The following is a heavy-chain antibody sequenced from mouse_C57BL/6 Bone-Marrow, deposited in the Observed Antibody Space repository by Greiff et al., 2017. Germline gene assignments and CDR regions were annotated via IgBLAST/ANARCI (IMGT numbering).Heavy chain of an antibody. Sequence: QVQLQQSGAELVRPGASVKLSCKASGYTFTDYYINWVKQRPGQGLEWIARIYPGSGNTYYNEKFKGKATLTAEKSSSTAYMQLSSLTSEDSAVFFCARVGLGPYYFDYWGQGTTLTVSS. D-gene: IGHD4-1*01. CDR1: GYTFTDYY. V-gene: IGHV1-76*01. CDR2: IYPGSGNT. J-gene: IGHJ2*01. CDR3: ARVGLGPYYFDY.